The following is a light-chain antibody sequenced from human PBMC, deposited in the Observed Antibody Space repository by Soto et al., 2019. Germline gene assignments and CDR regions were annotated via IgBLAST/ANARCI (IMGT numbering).Light chain of an antibody. CDR3: SSYTSSSTYV. J-gene: IGLJ1*01. V-gene: IGLV2-14*01. Sequence: QSAVTRPASVSGSPGQSITISCTGTSSDVGGYNYVSWYQQHPGKAPKLMIYEVSNRPSGVSNRFSGSKSGNTASLTISGLQAEDEADYYCSSYTSSSTYVFGTGTNVTVL. CDR2: EVS. CDR1: SSDVGGYNY.